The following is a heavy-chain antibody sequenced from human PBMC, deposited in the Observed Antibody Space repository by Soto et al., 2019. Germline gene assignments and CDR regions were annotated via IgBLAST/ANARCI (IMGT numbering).Heavy chain of an antibody. CDR2: ISSSSSTI. J-gene: IGHJ4*02. CDR3: ARDAPPDDY. CDR1: GFTFSSYS. Sequence: GGSLRLSCAASGFTFSSYSMNWVRQAPGKGLEWVSYISSSSSTIYYADSVKGRFTISRDNAKNSLNLQMNSLRAEDTAVYYCARDAPPDDYWGQGTLVTVSS. V-gene: IGHV3-48*01.